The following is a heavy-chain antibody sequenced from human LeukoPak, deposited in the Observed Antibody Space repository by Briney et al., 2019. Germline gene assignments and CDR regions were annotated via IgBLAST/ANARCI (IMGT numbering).Heavy chain of an antibody. D-gene: IGHD1-26*01. CDR3: TKESASGSPYSFDY. J-gene: IGHJ4*02. CDR2: LSSDGGTT. CDR1: GFTFSSHG. V-gene: IGHV3-30*18. Sequence: GGSLLLSCAASGFTFSSHGIHGGRPAPGKGREGVAVLSSDGGTTYYADSVKGRITISRDNSKNTLYLQMNSLRGEDTAMYYCTKESASGSPYSFDYWGQGTLVTVSS.